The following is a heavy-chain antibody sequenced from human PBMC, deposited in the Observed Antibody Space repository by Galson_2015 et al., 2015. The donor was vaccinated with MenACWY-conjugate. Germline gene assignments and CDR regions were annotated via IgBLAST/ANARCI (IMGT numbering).Heavy chain of an antibody. J-gene: IGHJ3*01. V-gene: IGHV4-61*01. CDR2: IYYSGNT. Sequence: SETLSLTCTVSGGSVSSGSYYWSWIRQPPGKGLEWIGYIYYSGNTNYNPSLNSRVTISLDPSKSQFSLKLTSVTSADTAVYYCASWELRGASAFNFWGQGTMVTVPS. D-gene: IGHD1-26*01. CDR1: GGSVSSGSYY. CDR3: ASWELRGASAFNF.